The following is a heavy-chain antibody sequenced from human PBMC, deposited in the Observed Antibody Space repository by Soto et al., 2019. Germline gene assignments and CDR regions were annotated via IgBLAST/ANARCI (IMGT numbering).Heavy chain of an antibody. V-gene: IGHV4-30-2*01. CDR3: AGMPYTSGLRFDP. CDR2: TYQSGVT. CDR1: GDSYSISTYS. D-gene: IGHD6-19*01. J-gene: IGHJ5*02. Sequence: SETLSLTCNMSGDSYSISTYSWSWIRQPPGKALQWIGFTYQSGVTSYNPSLASRVSISLDRSNNQCSLKLKSVTAADTAVYFCAGMPYTSGLRFDPWGPGTLVTVSS.